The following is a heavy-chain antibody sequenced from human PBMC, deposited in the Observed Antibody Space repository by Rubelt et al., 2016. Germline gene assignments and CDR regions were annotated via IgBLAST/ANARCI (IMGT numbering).Heavy chain of an antibody. Sequence: QVQLQQWGAGLLKPSETLSLTCAVYGGSFSGYYWSWIRQPPGKGLEWIGEINHSGSTHYNPSLKSRVTISVDPSKNQFSLKLSSVTAADTAVYYCARRRRYSGSSYWYFDLWGRGTLVTVSS. V-gene: IGHV4-34*01. D-gene: IGHD1-26*01. J-gene: IGHJ2*01. CDR3: ARRRRYSGSSYWYFDL. CDR2: INHSGST. CDR1: GGSFSGYY.